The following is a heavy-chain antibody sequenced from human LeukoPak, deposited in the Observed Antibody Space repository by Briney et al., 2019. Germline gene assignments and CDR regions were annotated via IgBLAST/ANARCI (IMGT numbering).Heavy chain of an antibody. CDR1: GLTFIDAW. CDR2: IKSKSAGGTT. CDR3: ASGRVP. J-gene: IGHJ5*02. V-gene: IGHV3-15*01. D-gene: IGHD3-10*01. Sequence: GGSLRLSCAASGLTFIDAWMTWVRQAPGKGLEWVGRIKSKSAGGTTDYAASVKGRFTISRDDSKNTVYLQMNSLKIEDTAIFCYASGRVPWGQGALVTVSS.